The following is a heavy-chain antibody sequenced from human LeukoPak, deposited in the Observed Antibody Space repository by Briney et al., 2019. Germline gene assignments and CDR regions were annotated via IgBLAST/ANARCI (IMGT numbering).Heavy chain of an antibody. CDR3: VITLALTY. CDR2: IKQDGSET. J-gene: IGHJ4*02. V-gene: IGHV3-7*01. Sequence: GGSLRLSCAASGFTFSGYWMTWVRQSPGKGLEWVANIKQDGSETYYVDSVKGRFTISRDDVKNSLYLQMNSLRADDTAVYYCVITLALTYWGQGTLVTVSS. CDR1: GFTFSGYW.